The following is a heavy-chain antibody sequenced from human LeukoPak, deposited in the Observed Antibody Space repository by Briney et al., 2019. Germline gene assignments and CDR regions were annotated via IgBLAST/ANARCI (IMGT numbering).Heavy chain of an antibody. CDR3: AKDDAWLRFGE. D-gene: IGHD3-10*01. J-gene: IGHJ4*02. Sequence: GALRLSCAASGFTFSNHGMNWVRQAPGKGLEWVSGISPSGDITYYAGSVKGRFTISRDNSKNTLYLEVISLTAEDTAFYYCAKDDAWLRFGEWSQGTLVTVSS. CDR2: ISPSGDIT. CDR1: GFTFSNHG. V-gene: IGHV3-23*01.